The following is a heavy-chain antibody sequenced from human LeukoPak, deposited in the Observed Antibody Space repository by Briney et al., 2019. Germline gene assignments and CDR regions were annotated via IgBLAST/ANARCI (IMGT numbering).Heavy chain of an antibody. CDR2: IYSGGST. CDR3: ARDSYCSSTSCEYYYGMDV. V-gene: IGHV3-53*01. CDR1: GFTVSSNY. D-gene: IGHD2-2*01. Sequence: GGSLRLSRAASGFTVSSNYMSCVRHAPGKGLEWVSVIYSGGSTYYADSVKGRFTISRDNSKNTLYLQMNSLRAEDTAVYYCARDSYCSSTSCEYYYGMDVWGKGTTVTVSS. J-gene: IGHJ6*04.